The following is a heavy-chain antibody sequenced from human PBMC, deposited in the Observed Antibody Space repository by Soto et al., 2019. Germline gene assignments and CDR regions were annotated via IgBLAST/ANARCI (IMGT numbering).Heavy chain of an antibody. V-gene: IGHV3-23*01. D-gene: IGHD5-12*01. CDR3: AKAEYSGYEFSLNFDY. CDR2: ISGSGGST. J-gene: IGHJ4*02. CDR1: GFTFSSYA. Sequence: EVQLLESGGGLVQPGGSLRLSCAASGFTFSSYAMTWVRQAPGKGLEWVSGISGSGGSTYYADSVKGRFTISRDNSKNSLYLQMNSLRAEDTAVYYCAKAEYSGYEFSLNFDYWGQGTLVTVSS.